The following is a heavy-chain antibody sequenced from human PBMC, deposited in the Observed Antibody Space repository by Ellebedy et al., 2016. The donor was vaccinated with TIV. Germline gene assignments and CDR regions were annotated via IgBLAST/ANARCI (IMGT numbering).Heavy chain of an antibody. J-gene: IGHJ4*02. CDR2: IRSKAHSYAT. Sequence: PGGSLRLSCAASGFTFSGFTMHWVRQASGKGLEWVGRIRSKAHSYATVYAASVKGRFIISRDDSKNTTYLQMNSLRADDTAVYYCAKSSVAAVLSCFDYWGQGTLVTVSS. CDR3: AKSSVAAVLSCFDY. D-gene: IGHD6-19*01. V-gene: IGHV3-73*01. CDR1: GFTFSGFT.